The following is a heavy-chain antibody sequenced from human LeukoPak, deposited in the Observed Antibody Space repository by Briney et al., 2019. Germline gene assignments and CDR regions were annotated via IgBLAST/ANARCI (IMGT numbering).Heavy chain of an antibody. Sequence: GGSLRLSCAAPGFTFSNAWMSWVRQAPGKGLEWVGRIKSKTDGGTTDYAAPVKGRFTISRDDSKNTLYLQMNSLKTEDTAVYYCTTDSPPFDFWSGYYAVYYYYYMDVWGKGTTVTVSS. J-gene: IGHJ6*03. CDR1: GFTFSNAW. D-gene: IGHD3-3*01. V-gene: IGHV3-15*01. CDR3: TTDSPPFDFWSGYYAVYYYYYMDV. CDR2: IKSKTDGGTT.